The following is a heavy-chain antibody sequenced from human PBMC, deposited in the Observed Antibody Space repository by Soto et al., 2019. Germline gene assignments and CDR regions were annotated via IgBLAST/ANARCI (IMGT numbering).Heavy chain of an antibody. Sequence: XGSLRLSCAASGFTFSGSAMHWVRQASGKGLEWVGRIRSKANSYATAYAASVKGRFTISRDDSKNTAYLQMNSLKTEDTAVYYCTRRTYGSGSYYVTWGQGTLVTVSS. CDR2: IRSKANSYAT. J-gene: IGHJ5*02. CDR1: GFTFSGSA. D-gene: IGHD3-10*01. CDR3: TRRTYGSGSYYVT. V-gene: IGHV3-73*01.